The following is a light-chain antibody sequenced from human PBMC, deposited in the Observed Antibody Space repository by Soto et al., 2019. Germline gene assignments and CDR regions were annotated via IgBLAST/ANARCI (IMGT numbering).Light chain of an antibody. CDR1: QSVSSSY. Sequence: EIVLTQSPGTLSLSPGERATLSCRASQSVSSSYLAWYQQKPGQAPRLLIYGASGRATGIPDRFSGSGSGTYFTLTISRLEPEDFAVYYCQQYGSSPTWTFGQGTKVVIK. CDR3: QQYGSSPTWT. V-gene: IGKV3-20*01. CDR2: GAS. J-gene: IGKJ1*01.